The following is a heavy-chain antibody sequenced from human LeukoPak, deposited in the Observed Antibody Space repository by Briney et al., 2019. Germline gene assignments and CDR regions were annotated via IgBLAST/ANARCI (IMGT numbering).Heavy chain of an antibody. Sequence: GGSLRLSCAASGFTFSDYYMSWIRQAPGKGLEWVSYISSSSSYTNYADSVKGRFTISRDNAKNSLYLQMNSLRAEDTAVFYCARLKSGSYSFDYWGQGTLVTVSS. CDR1: GFTFSDYY. CDR3: ARLKSGSYSFDY. CDR2: ISSSSSYT. J-gene: IGHJ4*02. V-gene: IGHV3-11*06. D-gene: IGHD1-26*01.